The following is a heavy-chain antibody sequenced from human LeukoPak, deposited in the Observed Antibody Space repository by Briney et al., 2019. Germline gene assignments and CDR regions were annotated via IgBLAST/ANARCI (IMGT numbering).Heavy chain of an antibody. D-gene: IGHD1-14*01. CDR2: INADGTTT. CDR1: GFTFGNSW. CDR3: VKGGINTSPRGAFDI. J-gene: IGHJ3*02. Sequence: GGSLRLSCAASGFTFGNSWVHWVRQAPGKGLVWVSLINADGTTTTYADSVKGRFTISRDNVKNSLSLQMNSLRPEDTALYFRVKGGINTSPRGAFDIWGQGTMVTVSS. V-gene: IGHV3-74*01.